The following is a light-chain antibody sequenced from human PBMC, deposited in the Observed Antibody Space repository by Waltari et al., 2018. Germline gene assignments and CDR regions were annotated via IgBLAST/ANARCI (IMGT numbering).Light chain of an antibody. CDR3: QQANSFPIT. CDR1: QGVSNW. J-gene: IGKJ5*01. CDR2: AAS. Sequence: DIQMTQSPPAVSASVGDGVSITCRASQGVSNWLAWYQQKPGKAPKLLIYAASSLQSGVPSRFSGSGSGTDFTLTISSLQPEDFATYYCQQANSFPITFGQGTRLEIK. V-gene: IGKV1-12*01.